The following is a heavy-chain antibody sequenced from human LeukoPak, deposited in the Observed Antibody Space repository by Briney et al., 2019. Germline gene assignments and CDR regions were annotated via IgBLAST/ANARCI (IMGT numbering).Heavy chain of an antibody. V-gene: IGHV4-59*01. CDR1: GASISSYY. CDR3: ARSHSVWTSFDY. Sequence: KPSQTLSLTCTVSGASISSYYWSWIRQPPGKGLEWIGYIYYSGSTNYNPSLKSRVTISVETSKNQFSLKLSSVTAADTAVYYCARSHSVWTSFDYWGQGTLVTVSS. D-gene: IGHD3/OR15-3a*01. CDR2: IYYSGST. J-gene: IGHJ4*02.